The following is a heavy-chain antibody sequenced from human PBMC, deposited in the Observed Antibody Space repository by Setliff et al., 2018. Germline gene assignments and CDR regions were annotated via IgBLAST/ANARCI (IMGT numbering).Heavy chain of an antibody. Sequence: PGGSLRLSCAASGFTFSSYGMHWVSQAPGKGLEWVAFIWYDGSDKYYADSVKGRFTISRDNSRNTLYLQMSSLRGEDTAVYYCARAHPHDFGEYVDYWGQGTLVTVSS. CDR2: IWYDGSDK. V-gene: IGHV3-33*01. J-gene: IGHJ4*02. CDR1: GFTFSSYG. D-gene: IGHD3-10*01. CDR3: ARAHPHDFGEYVDY.